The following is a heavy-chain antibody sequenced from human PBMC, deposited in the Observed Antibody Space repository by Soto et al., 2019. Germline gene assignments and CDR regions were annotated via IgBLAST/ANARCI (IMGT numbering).Heavy chain of an antibody. V-gene: IGHV2-70*11. CDR1: GFSLSTSGMC. CDR2: IDWDDDK. J-gene: IGHJ5*02. Sequence: GSGPTLVNPTQTLTLTCTFSGFSLSTSGMCVSWIRQPPGKALEWLARIDWDDDKYYSTSLKTRLTISKDTSKNQVVLTMTNMDPVDTATYYCARIGGPPPGGWFDPWGQGTLVTVSS. D-gene: IGHD3-16*01. CDR3: ARIGGPPPGGWFDP.